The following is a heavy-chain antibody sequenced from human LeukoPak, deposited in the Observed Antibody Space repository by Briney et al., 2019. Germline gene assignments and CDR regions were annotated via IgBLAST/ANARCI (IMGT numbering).Heavy chain of an antibody. V-gene: IGHV2-70*01. J-gene: IGHJ4*02. CDR3: ARLSYGSKSPLDY. CDR2: IEWDDEK. CDR1: GFSLSTSGMS. Sequence: SGPTLVNPTQTLTLTCTFSGFSLSTSGMSVSCILQPPGKALEWLALIEWDDEKDYSTSLKTRLTISKDTSKNQVVLTMTNMDPTDTATYYCARLSYGSKSPLDYWGQGTLVTVSS. D-gene: IGHD3-10*01.